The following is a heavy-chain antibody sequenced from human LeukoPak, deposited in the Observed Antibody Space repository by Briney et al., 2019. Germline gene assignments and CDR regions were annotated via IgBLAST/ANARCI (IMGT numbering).Heavy chain of an antibody. D-gene: IGHD2-15*01. CDR1: VFTFSSSG. CDR3: ARAGGYCSGGSCYRGYSWFDP. V-gene: IGHV3-33*01. Sequence: GGSLRLSCAASVFTFSSSGMRGVRQAPGEGLGWVAVILYNGSNKYYADSVKGRFTISRDNSKNTLHLQMNSLRVEDTAVYYCARAGGYCSGGSCYRGYSWFDPWGQGTLVTVSS. J-gene: IGHJ5*02. CDR2: ILYNGSNK.